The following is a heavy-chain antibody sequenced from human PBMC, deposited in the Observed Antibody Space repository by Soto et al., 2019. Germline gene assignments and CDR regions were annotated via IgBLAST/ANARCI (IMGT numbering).Heavy chain of an antibody. CDR3: ARSVVVVAATLSWFDP. V-gene: IGHV4-59*01. D-gene: IGHD2-15*01. CDR1: GGSISSYY. J-gene: IGHJ5*02. CDR2: IYYSGST. Sequence: SETLSLTCTVSGGSISSYYWSWIRQPPGKGLEWIGYIYYSGSTNYNPSLKSRVTISVDTSKNQFSLKLSSVTAADTAVYYCARSVVVVAATLSWFDPWGQGALVTVSS.